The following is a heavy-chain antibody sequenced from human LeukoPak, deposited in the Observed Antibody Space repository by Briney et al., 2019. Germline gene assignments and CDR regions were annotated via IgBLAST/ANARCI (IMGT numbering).Heavy chain of an antibody. J-gene: IGHJ4*02. D-gene: IGHD3-16*01. CDR1: GYTFTSYD. V-gene: IGHV1-8*01. CDR2: MNTDRGNT. CDR3: ARGRLYAGFDY. Sequence: ASVKVSCKASGYTFTSYDINWVRQATGQGLEWMGWMNTDRGNTGYAQKFQGRVTMTRNTSISTAYMELSSLRSEDTAVYYCARGRLYAGFDYWGQGTLVTVSS.